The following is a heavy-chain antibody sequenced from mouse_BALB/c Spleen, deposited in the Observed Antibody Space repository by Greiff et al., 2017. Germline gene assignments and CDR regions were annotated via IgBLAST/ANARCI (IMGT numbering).Heavy chain of an antibody. Sequence: QVQLKQSGPELVKPGASVKMSCKASGYTFTDYVISWVKQRTGQGLEWIGEIYPGSGSTYYNEKFKGKATLTADKSSNTAYMQLSSLTSEDSAVYFCASPHSLYVNYDYWGQGTTLTVSS. V-gene: IGHV1-77*01. CDR2: IYPGSGST. D-gene: IGHD2-1*01. CDR3: ASPHSLYVNYDY. J-gene: IGHJ2*01. CDR1: GYTFTDYV.